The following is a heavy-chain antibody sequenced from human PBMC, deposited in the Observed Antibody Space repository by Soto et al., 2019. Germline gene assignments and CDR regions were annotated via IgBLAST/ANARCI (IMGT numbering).Heavy chain of an antibody. CDR3: ARRSSGWKYYFDY. V-gene: IGHV1-69*13. J-gene: IGHJ4*02. Sequence: ASVKVSCKASGGTFSSYAISWVRQAPGQGLEWMGGIIPIFGAANYAQKFQGRVTITADESTSTAYMELSSLRSEDTAVYYCARRSSGWKYYFDYWGQGTLVTVSS. CDR1: GGTFSSYA. CDR2: IIPIFGAA. D-gene: IGHD6-19*01.